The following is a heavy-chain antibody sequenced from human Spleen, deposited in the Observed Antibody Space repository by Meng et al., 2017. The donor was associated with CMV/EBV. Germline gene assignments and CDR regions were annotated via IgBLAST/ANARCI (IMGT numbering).Heavy chain of an antibody. CDR3: GKPDFSYYYYYGMDV. Sequence: GESLKISCAASGFTFKSYAMNWVRQAPGKGLEWVSTISDRGGNTYYADSVKGRFTIARDNSKNMLYLQMKSLRAEDTAVYYCGKPDFSYYYYYGMDVWGQGTTVTVSS. CDR1: GFTFKSYA. CDR2: ISDRGGNT. J-gene: IGHJ6*02. V-gene: IGHV3-23*01. D-gene: IGHD4-11*01.